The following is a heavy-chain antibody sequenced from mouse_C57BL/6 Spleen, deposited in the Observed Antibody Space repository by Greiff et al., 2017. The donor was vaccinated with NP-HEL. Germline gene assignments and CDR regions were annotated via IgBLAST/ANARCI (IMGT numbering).Heavy chain of an antibody. CDR2: IDPENGDT. V-gene: IGHV14-4*01. CDR3: THSGYYSFAY. CDR1: GFNIKDDY. D-gene: IGHD2-3*01. J-gene: IGHJ3*01. Sequence: VQLQQSGAELVRPGASVKLSCTASGFNIKDDYMHWVKQRPEQGLEWIGWIDPENGDTEYASKFQGKATITADTSSNTAYLQLSSLTSEDTAVYYCTHSGYYSFAYWGQGTLVTVSA.